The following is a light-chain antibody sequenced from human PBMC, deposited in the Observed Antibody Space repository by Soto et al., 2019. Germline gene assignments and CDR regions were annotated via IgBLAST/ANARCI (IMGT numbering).Light chain of an antibody. J-gene: IGLJ2*01. CDR2: RNS. CDR1: SSNIGSNY. CDR3: AAWDDSLSVVV. V-gene: IGLV1-47*01. Sequence: QSVLTQPPSASGTPGQRVTISCSGSSSNIGSNYVYWYQQLPGTAPKLLIYRNSQPPSGVPDRFYGSKSGTSASLAISGLRSEDEADYYCAAWDDSLSVVVFGGGTKLTVL.